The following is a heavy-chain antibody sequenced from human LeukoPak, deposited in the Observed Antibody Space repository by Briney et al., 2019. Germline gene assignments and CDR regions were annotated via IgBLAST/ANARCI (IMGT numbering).Heavy chain of an antibody. CDR2: LSGSGGST. D-gene: IGHD3-22*01. J-gene: IGHJ4*02. CDR3: AKDGLYDSSGYYYHTLDY. Sequence: GGTLRLSCAASGFTFSSYGMSWVRQAPRKGLEWVSALSGSGGSTYYADSMKGRFTISRDNSKNTLYLQMNSRRAEDTAVYYCAKDGLYDSSGYYYHTLDYWGQGTLVTVSS. CDR1: GFTFSSYG. V-gene: IGHV3-23*01.